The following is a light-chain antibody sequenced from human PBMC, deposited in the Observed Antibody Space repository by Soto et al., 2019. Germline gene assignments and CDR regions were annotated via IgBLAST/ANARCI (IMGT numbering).Light chain of an antibody. CDR2: GAS. CDR1: QTVSGTF. CDR3: HQDGGSPQET. Sequence: EIVLTQSPGTLSLSPGERATLSCRAGQTVSGTFLAWYQQRPGQPPRLLIYGASNRATGVPDRFTGSGSGTEFALTTSRLEYQDFAGYYCHQDGGSPQETFGQGTKVYIK. J-gene: IGKJ1*01. V-gene: IGKV3-20*01.